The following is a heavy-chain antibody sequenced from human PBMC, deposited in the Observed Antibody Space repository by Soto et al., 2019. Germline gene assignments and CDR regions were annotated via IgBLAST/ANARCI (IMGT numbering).Heavy chain of an antibody. Sequence: PGGSLRLSCAASGFTFSSYGMRWVRQAPGKGLEWVAVISYDGSNKYYADSVKGRFTISRDNSKNTPYLQMNSLRAEDTAVYYCAKDQRAGSSSGWSYDAFDIWGQGTMVTVSS. J-gene: IGHJ3*02. CDR2: ISYDGSNK. CDR1: GFTFSSYG. CDR3: AKDQRAGSSSGWSYDAFDI. V-gene: IGHV3-30*18. D-gene: IGHD6-19*01.